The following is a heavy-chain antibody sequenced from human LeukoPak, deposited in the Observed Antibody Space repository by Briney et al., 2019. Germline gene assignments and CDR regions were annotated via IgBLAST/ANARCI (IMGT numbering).Heavy chain of an antibody. V-gene: IGHV3-48*01. Sequence: GGSLRLSCAASGFSFSSYSMNWVRQAPGKGLEWISYISSSSSPIYYADSVKGRFTISRDNAKNSLYLQMDSLRAEDTAVYYCARETATEDFDYWGQGTLVTVSS. CDR2: ISSSSSPI. CDR1: GFSFSSYS. D-gene: IGHD1-1*01. J-gene: IGHJ4*02. CDR3: ARETATEDFDY.